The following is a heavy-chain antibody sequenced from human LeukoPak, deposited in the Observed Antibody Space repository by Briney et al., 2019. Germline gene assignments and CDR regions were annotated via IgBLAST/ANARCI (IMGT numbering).Heavy chain of an antibody. D-gene: IGHD3-9*01. V-gene: IGHV1-2*02. J-gene: IGHJ4*02. Sequence: ASLTVSCKASGYTFTGYYMHWVRQAPGQGLEWMGWINPHSGGTNYAQKFQGRVTMTRDTSINTAYMELSRLRSDDTAVYYCARDLRYFDWSPNVYFDYWGQGTLVTVSS. CDR3: ARDLRYFDWSPNVYFDY. CDR1: GYTFTGYY. CDR2: INPHSGGT.